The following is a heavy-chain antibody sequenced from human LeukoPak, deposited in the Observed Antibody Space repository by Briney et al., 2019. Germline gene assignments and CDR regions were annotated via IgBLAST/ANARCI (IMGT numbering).Heavy chain of an antibody. CDR2: VSGSGDST. CDR1: GFIFSSYG. J-gene: IGHJ4*02. Sequence: PGGSLRLSCAASGFIFSSYGMSWVRQAPGKGLEWVSAVSGSGDSTNYADSVKGRFTISGDNAKNSLYLQMNSLRAEDTAVYYCARGRGGNYFDYWGQGTLVTVSS. D-gene: IGHD3-10*01. CDR3: ARGRGGNYFDY. V-gene: IGHV3-23*01.